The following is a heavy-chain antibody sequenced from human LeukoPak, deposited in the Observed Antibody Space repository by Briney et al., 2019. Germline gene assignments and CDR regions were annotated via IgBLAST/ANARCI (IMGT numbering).Heavy chain of an antibody. Sequence: SQTLSLTCTVSGGSISSGDYYWSWIRQHPGKGLEWSGFIHYTGSTSYNPSLKTPAPISVDTSKSQFSPTLSSVTAADTAVYYCAGRGWAFDYWGQGTLVTVPS. CDR1: GGSISSGDYY. CDR2: IHYTGST. D-gene: IGHD6-19*01. J-gene: IGHJ4*02. V-gene: IGHV4-31*01. CDR3: AGRGWAFDY.